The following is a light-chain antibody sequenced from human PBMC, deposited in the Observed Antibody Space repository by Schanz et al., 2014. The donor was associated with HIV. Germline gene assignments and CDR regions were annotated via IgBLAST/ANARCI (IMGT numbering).Light chain of an antibody. J-gene: IGLJ3*02. Sequence: QFALTQPPSASGAPGQSVTISCTGTSSDIGRYKYLSWYQQHPGRAPKVIISEVTKRPSGVPDRFSGSKSGNTASLTVSGLQAEDEAYYHCSSYAGNNNLLFGGGTKLTVL. CDR3: SSYAGNNNLL. V-gene: IGLV2-8*01. CDR1: SSDIGRYKY. CDR2: EVT.